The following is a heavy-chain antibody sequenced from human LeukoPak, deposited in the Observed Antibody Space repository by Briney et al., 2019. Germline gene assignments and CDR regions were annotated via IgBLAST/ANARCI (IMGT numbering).Heavy chain of an antibody. CDR2: INPNSGGT. D-gene: IGHD5-12*01. CDR3: ARAARNSGHDLPYYFDY. J-gene: IGHJ4*02. V-gene: IGHV1-2*02. CDR1: GYTFTGYY. Sequence: ASVKVSCKASGYTFTGYYMHWVRQAPGQGLEWMGWINPNSGGTNYAQKFQGRVTMTRDTSISTAYMELSRLRSDDTAVYYCARAARNSGHDLPYYFDYWGQGTLVTVSS.